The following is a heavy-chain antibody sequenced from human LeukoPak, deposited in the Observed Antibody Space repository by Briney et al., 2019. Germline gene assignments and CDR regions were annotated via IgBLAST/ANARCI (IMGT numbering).Heavy chain of an antibody. J-gene: IGHJ6*03. V-gene: IGHV1-69*13. D-gene: IGHD4-17*01. Sequence: GASVKVSCKASGGTFSSYAISWVRQAPGQGLEWMGGIIPIFGTANYAQKFQGRVTITADESTSTAYMELSRLRSDDTAVYYCARVGYGDYVRYYYYYMDVWGKGTTVTISS. CDR3: ARVGYGDYVRYYYYYMDV. CDR1: GGTFSSYA. CDR2: IIPIFGTA.